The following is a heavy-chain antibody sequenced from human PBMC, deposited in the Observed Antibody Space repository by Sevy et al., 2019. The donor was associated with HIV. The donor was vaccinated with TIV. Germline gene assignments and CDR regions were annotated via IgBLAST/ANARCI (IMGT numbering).Heavy chain of an antibody. CDR2: NYYSGRT. Sequence: SETLSLTCTVSGGSISSGDYYWSWIRQSPGKGLEWIGYNYYSGRTYYNPSLKSRVTISVDTSKNQFSLKLNSGTAADTAVYYCARGHDSSGYYLDYWGQGTLVTVSS. J-gene: IGHJ4*02. CDR3: ARGHDSSGYYLDY. V-gene: IGHV4-30-4*01. D-gene: IGHD3-22*01. CDR1: GGSISSGDYY.